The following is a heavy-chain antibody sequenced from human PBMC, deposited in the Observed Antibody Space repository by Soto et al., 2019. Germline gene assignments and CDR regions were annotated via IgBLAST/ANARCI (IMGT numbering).Heavy chain of an antibody. V-gene: IGHV3-74*01. Sequence: GGSLRLSCAASGLTFRSYWMHWDPQAPGKGLVWVSHINSDGTGTSYADSVKGRFTISRDNAKNTLYLQMNSLRAEDTAMYYCARALLRSRYYDSSGYYQFDFWGQGTLVTVSS. CDR1: GLTFRSYW. J-gene: IGHJ4*02. CDR2: INSDGTGT. CDR3: ARALLRSRYYDSSGYYQFDF. D-gene: IGHD3-22*01.